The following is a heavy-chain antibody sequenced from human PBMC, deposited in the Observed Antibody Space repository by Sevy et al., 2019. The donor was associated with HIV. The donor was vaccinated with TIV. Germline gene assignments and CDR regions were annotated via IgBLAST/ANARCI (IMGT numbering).Heavy chain of an antibody. J-gene: IGHJ4*02. Sequence: GGSLRLSCAASGFTFSSYAMHWVRQAPGKGLEWVAVISYDGSNKYYADSVKGRFTISRENSKNTLYLQMNSLRAEDTAVYYCARVGGDYVWGSYRVWGQGTLVTVSS. CDR3: ARVGGDYVWGSYRV. CDR2: ISYDGSNK. V-gene: IGHV3-30-3*01. CDR1: GFTFSSYA. D-gene: IGHD3-16*02.